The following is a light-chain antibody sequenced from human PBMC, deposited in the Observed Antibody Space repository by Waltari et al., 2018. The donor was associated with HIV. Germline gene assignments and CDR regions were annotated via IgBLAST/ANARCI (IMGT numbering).Light chain of an antibody. Sequence: QPPSVSVSPGQTATITCSGDALPKQFASWYQQKAGQAPLMVIYKDNKRPSGIPDRFSGSMSGTTVMLIISGVQPEDEAVYYCESADDSGDHWVFGGGTKLSVL. CDR2: KDN. V-gene: IGLV3-25*03. J-gene: IGLJ3*02. CDR3: ESADDSGDHWV. CDR1: ALPKQF.